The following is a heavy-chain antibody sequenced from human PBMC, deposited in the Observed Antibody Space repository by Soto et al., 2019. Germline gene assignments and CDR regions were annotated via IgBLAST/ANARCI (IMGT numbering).Heavy chain of an antibody. CDR2: IYYSGST. CDR3: EWRTVTTVYFHGMDV. CDR1: GGSISSYY. Sequence: SETLSLTCTVSGGSISSYYCTWIWQPPGKGREWIGYIYYSGSTYYNPSLKRRVTTSVHTSRNRFSTLLNSVSSAVTAVNTGEWRTVTTVYFHGMDVWGQGTTVNVSS. J-gene: IGHJ6*02. D-gene: IGHD4-17*01. V-gene: IGHV4-59*01.